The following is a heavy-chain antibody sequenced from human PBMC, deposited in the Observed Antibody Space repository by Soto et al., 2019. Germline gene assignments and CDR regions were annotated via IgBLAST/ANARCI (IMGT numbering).Heavy chain of an antibody. CDR1: GFHFRGYY. J-gene: IGHJ6*01. D-gene: IGHD3-10*01. CDR3: ARAYSDPFAIPAQRTSVRGSAGM. CDR2: ISSSGTGI. Sequence: SLRLYCAASGFHFRGYYMAWIRQAPGKGLEWVSYISSSGTGIYYPDSVKGRFTISRDNAKNSLYLQMSSLRAEDTAVYYCARAYSDPFAIPAQRTSVRGSAGM. V-gene: IGHV3-11*01.